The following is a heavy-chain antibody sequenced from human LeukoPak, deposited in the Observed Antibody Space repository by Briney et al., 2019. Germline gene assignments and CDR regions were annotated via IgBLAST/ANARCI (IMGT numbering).Heavy chain of an antibody. CDR2: VFYTGGT. CDR3: ARGYNWFDP. V-gene: IGHV4-30-4*01. J-gene: IGHJ5*02. CDR1: GGSISRGDSY. Sequence: SQTLSLTCTVSGGSISRGDSYWSWIRQPPGGVLEWVGYVFYTGGTYYNPSFKNRVTISVDTSKNQFSLKLSSVTAADTAVYYCARGYNWFDPWGQGTLVTVSS.